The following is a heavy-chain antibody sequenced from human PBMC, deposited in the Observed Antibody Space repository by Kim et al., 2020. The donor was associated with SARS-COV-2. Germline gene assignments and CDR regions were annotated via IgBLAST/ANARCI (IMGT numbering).Heavy chain of an antibody. CDR1: GFTLSSYW. D-gene: IGHD2-15*01. CDR2: INTDGSVT. CDR3: ARASCSADSGRNWFDP. J-gene: IGHJ5*02. V-gene: IGHV3-74*01. Sequence: GGSLRLSCAASGFTLSSYWMHWVRQSPGKGLVCVSRINTDGSVTTYADSVRGRVTISSANAKNTLYLQMNSLRAEDTAVYYCARASCSADSGRNWFDPRGQGTLVTVSA.